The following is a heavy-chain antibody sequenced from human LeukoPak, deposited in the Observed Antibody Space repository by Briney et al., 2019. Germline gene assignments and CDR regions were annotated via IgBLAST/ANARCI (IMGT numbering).Heavy chain of an antibody. CDR2: INPSGGST. V-gene: IGHV1-46*01. J-gene: IGHJ4*02. CDR1: GYTFTGYY. CDR3: ARGEDTAMVIYYFDY. Sequence: ASVKVSCKASGYTFTGYYMHWVRQAPGQGLEWMGIINPSGGSTSYAQKFQGRVTMTRDMSTSTVYMELSSLRSEDTAVYYCARGEDTAMVIYYFDYWGQGTLVTVSS. D-gene: IGHD5-18*01.